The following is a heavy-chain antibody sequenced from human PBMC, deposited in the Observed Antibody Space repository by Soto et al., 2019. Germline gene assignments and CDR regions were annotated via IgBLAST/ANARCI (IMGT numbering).Heavy chain of an antibody. Sequence: PGGSLRLSCAGSGFTFSDYAMTWVRQAPGKGLEWVSTTRSNGEYTYYGDSAKGRFTVSRDNSKNTLYLEMSSVRAEDTAVYYCAKYSRNVAVSAARVYGMDVWGQGTTVTVSS. J-gene: IGHJ6*02. CDR1: GFTFSDYA. CDR2: TRSNGEYT. V-gene: IGHV3-23*01. CDR3: AKYSRNVAVSAARVYGMDV. D-gene: IGHD2-2*01.